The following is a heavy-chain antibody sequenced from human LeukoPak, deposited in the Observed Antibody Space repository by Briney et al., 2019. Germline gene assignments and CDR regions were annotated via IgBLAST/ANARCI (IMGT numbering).Heavy chain of an antibody. D-gene: IGHD2-2*01. CDR1: GFTVSSNY. CDR3: AKTGSTSWYYYYYMDV. J-gene: IGHJ6*03. V-gene: IGHV3-53*01. Sequence: PGGSLRLSCAASGFTVSSNYMSWVRQAPGKGLEWVSVIYSGGSTYYADSVKGRFTISRDNSKNTLYLQMNSLRAEDTAVYYCAKTGSTSWYYYYYMDVWGKGTTVTVSS. CDR2: IYSGGST.